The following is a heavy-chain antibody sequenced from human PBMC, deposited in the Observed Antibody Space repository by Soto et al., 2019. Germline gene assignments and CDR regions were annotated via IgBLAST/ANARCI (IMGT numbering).Heavy chain of an antibody. Sequence: EVQLVESGGGLVQPGGSLRLSCAASGFTVSSNYMSWVRQAPGKGLEWVSVIYSGGSTYYADSVKGRFTISRDNSKNTLYLQMNSLRAEDTAVYYCARALLWFGVLYDAFDIWGQGTMVTVSS. J-gene: IGHJ3*02. V-gene: IGHV3-66*01. CDR3: ARALLWFGVLYDAFDI. CDR1: GFTVSSNY. CDR2: IYSGGST. D-gene: IGHD3-10*01.